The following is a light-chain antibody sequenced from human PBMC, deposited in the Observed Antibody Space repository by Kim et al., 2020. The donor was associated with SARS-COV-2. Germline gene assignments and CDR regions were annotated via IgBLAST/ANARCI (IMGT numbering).Light chain of an antibody. CDR1: QSLGAH. J-gene: IGKJ1*01. CDR3: QQTFSLPRT. V-gene: IGKV1-39*01. Sequence: AAVGDRVTITCRASQSLGAHLNWYQQKPGTAPRVLISGASTLYNGVPSRFTGSGFGKDFSLTITMLQPDDFATYFCQQTFSLPRTFGPGTKVDIK. CDR2: GAS.